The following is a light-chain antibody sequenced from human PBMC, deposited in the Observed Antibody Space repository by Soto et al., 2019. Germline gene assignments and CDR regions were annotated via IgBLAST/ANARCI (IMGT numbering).Light chain of an antibody. CDR1: QSLLHSNGYNY. Sequence: GMTQSPLSLPDTPGEPGSISCRSSQSLLHSNGYNYLYWYLQKPGQSPQLMIFLGSDRASGVPDRFSGSGSGTDITRKISRVEAEDVGLYYGMQALQTPQTFGQGTKVEIK. J-gene: IGKJ1*01. CDR3: MQALQTPQT. CDR2: LGS. V-gene: IGKV2-28*01.